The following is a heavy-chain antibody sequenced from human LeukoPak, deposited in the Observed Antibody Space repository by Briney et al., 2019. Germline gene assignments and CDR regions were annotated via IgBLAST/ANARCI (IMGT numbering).Heavy chain of an antibody. Sequence: SETLSLTCTVSGGSISSGGYYWSWIRQPPGKGLEWIGYIYHSGSTYYNPSLKSRVTISVDRSKNQFSLKLISVTAADTAVYYCARQTFGVLCFDSWGQGTPVIVSS. CDR2: IYHSGST. D-gene: IGHD3-10*01. CDR3: ARQTFGVLCFDS. CDR1: GGSISSGGYY. V-gene: IGHV4-30-2*01. J-gene: IGHJ4*02.